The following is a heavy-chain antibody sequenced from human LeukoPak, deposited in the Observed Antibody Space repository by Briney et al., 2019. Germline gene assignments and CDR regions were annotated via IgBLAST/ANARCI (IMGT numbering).Heavy chain of an antibody. J-gene: IGHJ5*02. D-gene: IGHD5-18*01. Sequence: SQTLSLTCTVSGGSISSGSYYWSWIRQPAGKGLEWIGRSYTSGSTNYNPSLKSRVTISVYTSKNQFSLKLSSVTAADTAVYYCARSGYSYGYYTNWFDPWGQGTLVTVSS. CDR1: GGSISSGSYY. V-gene: IGHV4-61*02. CDR3: ARSGYSYGYYTNWFDP. CDR2: SYTSGST.